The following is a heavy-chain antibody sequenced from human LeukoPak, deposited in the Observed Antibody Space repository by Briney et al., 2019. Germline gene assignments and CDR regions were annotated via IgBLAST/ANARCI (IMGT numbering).Heavy chain of an antibody. J-gene: IGHJ4*02. CDR1: GGSFSGYY. CDR3: ARGRYVRALDY. Sequence: PSETLSLTCTVYGGSFSGYYWGWIRQPPGKGLEWIGEINHSGSTNYNPSLKSRVTISVDTSKNQFSLKLSSVTAADTAVYYCARGRYVRALDYWGQGTLVTVSS. D-gene: IGHD5-12*01. CDR2: INHSGST. V-gene: IGHV4-34*01.